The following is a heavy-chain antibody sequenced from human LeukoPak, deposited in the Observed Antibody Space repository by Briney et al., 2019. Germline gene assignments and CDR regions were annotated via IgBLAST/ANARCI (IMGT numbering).Heavy chain of an antibody. D-gene: IGHD3-16*01. Sequence: PGGSLILSCGASGFGFQGSAVHWVRDSSGRGLEWIGCMRDRNKNYATIYAASMRGRFTISRDDSVNTATLQMNGLRTEDTAVYFCIRHHEYVRPDSWGQGTLVTVSS. V-gene: IGHV3-73*01. J-gene: IGHJ4*02. CDR2: MRDRNKNYAT. CDR1: GFGFQGSA. CDR3: IRHHEYVRPDS.